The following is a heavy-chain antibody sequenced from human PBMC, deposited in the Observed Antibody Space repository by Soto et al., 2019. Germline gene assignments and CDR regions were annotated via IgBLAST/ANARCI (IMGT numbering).Heavy chain of an antibody. Sequence: EVQLLESGGGLAQPGGSLRLSCAASGFTFSRCAMSWVRQSPGKGLEWVSGIDESGSNTYYADSVKGRFSISRDNSENTLYLQMNSLRAEDTALYYCAKESCNRRTDFDSWGQGTLVTVSS. D-gene: IGHD1-1*01. CDR2: IDESGSNT. CDR3: AKESCNRRTDFDS. V-gene: IGHV3-23*01. CDR1: GFTFSRCA. J-gene: IGHJ4*02.